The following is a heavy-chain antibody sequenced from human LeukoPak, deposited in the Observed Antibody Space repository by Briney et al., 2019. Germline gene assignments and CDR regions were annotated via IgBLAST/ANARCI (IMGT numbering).Heavy chain of an antibody. Sequence: SQTLSLTCAISGDRVSNKSAAWNWIRQSPSRGLEWLGRIYYRSRWYNDYAESVQSRITINPDTSKNQFSLELNSVTPEDTAVYYCTRVFWEQQLRWFDPWGQGTLVTVSS. D-gene: IGHD6-13*01. CDR1: GDRVSNKSAA. J-gene: IGHJ5*02. CDR2: IYYRSRWYN. V-gene: IGHV6-1*01. CDR3: TRVFWEQQLRWFDP.